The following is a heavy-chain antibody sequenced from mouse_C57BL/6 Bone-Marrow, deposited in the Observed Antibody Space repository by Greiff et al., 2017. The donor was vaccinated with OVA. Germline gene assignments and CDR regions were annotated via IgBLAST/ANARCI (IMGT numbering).Heavy chain of an antibody. V-gene: IGHV1-59*01. J-gene: IGHJ2*01. D-gene: IGHD4-1*01. Sequence: QVQLKQPGAELVRPGTSVKLSCKASGYTFTSYWMHWVKQRPGQGLEWIGVIDPSDSYTNYNQKFKGKATLTVDTSSSTAYMQLSSLTSEDSAVYYCARGLGAEAFFDYWGQGTTLTVSS. CDR2: IDPSDSYT. CDR1: GYTFTSYW. CDR3: ARGLGAEAFFDY.